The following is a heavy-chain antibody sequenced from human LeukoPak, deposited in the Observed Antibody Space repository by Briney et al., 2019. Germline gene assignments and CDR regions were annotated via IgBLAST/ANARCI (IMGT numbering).Heavy chain of an antibody. D-gene: IGHD5-12*01. CDR2: IRSSSET. V-gene: IGHV3-48*01. CDR3: ARDAGNSGYGCDL. CDR1: GFIFSQYS. Sequence: GGSLRLSCAASGFIFSQYSMNWFRQAPGKGLEWVSHIRSSSETFYADSVKDRFTISRDNARNSLYLQMNNLRGEDTAIYYCARDAGNSGYGCDLWGQGTLVTVSS. J-gene: IGHJ5*02.